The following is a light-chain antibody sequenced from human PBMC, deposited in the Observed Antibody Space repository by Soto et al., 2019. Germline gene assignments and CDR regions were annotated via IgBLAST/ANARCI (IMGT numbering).Light chain of an antibody. Sequence: EIVLTQSPGTLSLCPGQRATLSCRARQSVSNSYLAWYQHRPGQSPRLLVYGASSRATGIPDRFSGSGSGTDFTLIISRLEPEDFAVYYCQPYGSSPMPFGQGTKVEIK. V-gene: IGKV3-20*01. CDR1: QSVSNSY. CDR3: QPYGSSPMP. CDR2: GAS. J-gene: IGKJ1*01.